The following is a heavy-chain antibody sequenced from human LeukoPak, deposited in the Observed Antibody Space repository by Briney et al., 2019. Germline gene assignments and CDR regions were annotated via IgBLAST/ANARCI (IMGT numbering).Heavy chain of an antibody. Sequence: SVKVSCKASGGTFSSYAISWVRQAPGQGLEWMGRIIPILGIANYAQKFQGRVTITADKSTSIVYMELSSLRSEDTAVYYCARGRSRDGYNSKLRDAFNIWGQGTMVTVSS. V-gene: IGHV1-69*04. CDR3: ARGRSRDGYNSKLRDAFNI. D-gene: IGHD5-24*01. CDR2: IIPILGIA. CDR1: GGTFSSYA. J-gene: IGHJ3*02.